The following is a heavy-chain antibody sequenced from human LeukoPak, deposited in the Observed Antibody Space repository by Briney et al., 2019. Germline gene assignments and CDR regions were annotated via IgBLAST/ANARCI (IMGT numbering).Heavy chain of an antibody. J-gene: IGHJ4*02. V-gene: IGHV4-59*01. CDR2: IYNSGST. Sequence: PSENLSLTCTVSGGSISIYYWSWIRQPPGKGLEWIGYIYNSGSTIYNPSLKSRATISVDTSKNQFSLKLSSVTAADTAVYYCVRDRELGYWGQGTLVTVSS. CDR1: GGSISIYY. D-gene: IGHD1-26*01. CDR3: VRDRELGY.